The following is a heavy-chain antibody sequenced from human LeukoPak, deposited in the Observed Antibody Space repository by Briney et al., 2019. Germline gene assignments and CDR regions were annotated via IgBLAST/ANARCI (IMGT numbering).Heavy chain of an antibody. CDR2: ISQFGDRT. CDR3: ARSEAPGTVDY. V-gene: IGHV3-23*01. Sequence: GGSLRLSCAASGFIFDSVGMNWVRQAPGKGLEWVSSISQFGDRTYYADSVKGRFTISRDNSKNTLYLQMNSLRAEDTALYYCARSEAPGTVDYWGQGTLVTVSS. J-gene: IGHJ4*02. D-gene: IGHD6-13*01. CDR1: GFIFDSVG.